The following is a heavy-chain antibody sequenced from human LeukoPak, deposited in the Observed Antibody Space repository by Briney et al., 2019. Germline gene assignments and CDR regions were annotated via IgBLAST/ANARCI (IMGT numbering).Heavy chain of an antibody. J-gene: IGHJ5*02. Sequence: PSETLSLTCTVSGGSVSSGSYYWRWIRQPPGKGLEWIGYIYYSGSTNYNPSLKSRVTISVDTSKNQFSLKLSSVTAADTAVYYCARVFLERLDSLWFDPWGQGTLVTVSS. D-gene: IGHD1-1*01. V-gene: IGHV4-61*01. CDR3: ARVFLERLDSLWFDP. CDR1: GGSVSSGSYY. CDR2: IYYSGST.